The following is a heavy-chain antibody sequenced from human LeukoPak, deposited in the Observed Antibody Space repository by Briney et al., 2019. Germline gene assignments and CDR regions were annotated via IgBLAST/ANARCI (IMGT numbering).Heavy chain of an antibody. CDR1: GFTFSSYA. CDR2: ISGSGGST. J-gene: IGHJ6*03. Sequence: GSPRLSCAASGFTFSSYAMSWVRQAPGKGLEWVSAISGSGGSTYYADSVKGRFTISRDNSKNTLYLQMNSLRAEDTAVYYCAKVPVYYYYYMDVWGKGTTVTVSS. D-gene: IGHD4-11*01. V-gene: IGHV3-23*01. CDR3: AKVPVYYYYYMDV.